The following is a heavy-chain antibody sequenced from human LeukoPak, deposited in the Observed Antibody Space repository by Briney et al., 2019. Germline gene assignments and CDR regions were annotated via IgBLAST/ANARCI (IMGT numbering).Heavy chain of an antibody. CDR3: ARDRESSSWFDY. J-gene: IGHJ4*02. V-gene: IGHV3-21*01. CDR2: ISSSSSYI. CDR1: GFTFSSYA. Sequence: SGGSLRLSCAASGFTFSSYAMSWVRQAPGKGPEWVSSISSSSSYIYYADSVKGRFTISRDNAKNSLCLQMNSLRAEDTAVYYCARDRESSSWFDYWGQGTLVTVSS. D-gene: IGHD6-13*01.